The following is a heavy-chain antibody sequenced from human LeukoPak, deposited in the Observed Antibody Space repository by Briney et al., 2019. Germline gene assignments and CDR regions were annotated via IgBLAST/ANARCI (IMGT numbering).Heavy chain of an antibody. CDR1: GGSIRSSSYY. CDR3: AREYRSEYQLPPHFDY. V-gene: IGHV4-39*07. J-gene: IGHJ4*02. Sequence: SETLSLTCSVSGGSIRSSSYYWSWIRQPPGKGLEWIGEINHSGSTNYNPSLKSRVTISVDTSKNQFSLKLSSVTAADTAVYYCAREYRSEYQLPPHFDYWGQGTLVTVSS. D-gene: IGHD2-2*01. CDR2: INHSGST.